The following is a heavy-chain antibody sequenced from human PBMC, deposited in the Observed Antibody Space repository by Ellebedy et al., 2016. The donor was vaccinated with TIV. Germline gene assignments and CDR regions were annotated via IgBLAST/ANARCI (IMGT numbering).Heavy chain of an antibody. CDR1: AFTFSSNA. J-gene: IGHJ4*02. D-gene: IGHD6-19*01. CDR3: ASRPGIAVAGPGDY. V-gene: IGHV3-23*01. CDR2: ISGSGGSK. Sequence: GGSLRLXXAASAFTFSSNAMNWVRQAPGKGLEWVSGISGSGGSKDYAASVKGRFTISRDNSKNTLYLQMNSRRAEDTAVYYCASRPGIAVAGPGDYWGQGTLVTVS.